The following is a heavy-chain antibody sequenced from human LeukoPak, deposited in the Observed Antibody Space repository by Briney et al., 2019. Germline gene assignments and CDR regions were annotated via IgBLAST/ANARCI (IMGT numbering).Heavy chain of an antibody. CDR3: AKDHSVTPPFDY. V-gene: IGHV3-11*01. CDR1: GFTFSDYY. Sequence: GGSLRLSCAASGFTFSDYYMSWIRQAPGKGLEWVSYISSSGSTIYYADSVKGRFTISRDNSKNTLYLQMNSLRAEDTAVYYCAKDHSVTPPFDYWGQGTLVTVSS. J-gene: IGHJ4*02. CDR2: ISSSGSTI. D-gene: IGHD4-17*01.